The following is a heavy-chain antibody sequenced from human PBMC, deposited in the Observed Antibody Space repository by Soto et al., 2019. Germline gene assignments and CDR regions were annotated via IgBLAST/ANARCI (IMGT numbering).Heavy chain of an antibody. CDR3: ARIPNYDILTGPNFDY. Sequence: SETLSLTCTVSGGSISSGDYYWSWIRRLPGKGLEWIGYIYYSGSTYYNPSLKSRVTISVDTSKNQFSLKLSSVTAADTAVYYCARIPNYDILTGPNFDYWGQGTLVTVSS. CDR1: GGSISSGDYY. J-gene: IGHJ4*02. D-gene: IGHD3-9*01. V-gene: IGHV4-30-4*01. CDR2: IYYSGST.